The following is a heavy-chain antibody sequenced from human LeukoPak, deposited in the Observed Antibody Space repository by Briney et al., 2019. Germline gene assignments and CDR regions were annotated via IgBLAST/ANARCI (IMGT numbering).Heavy chain of an antibody. CDR3: TRDVLHRIHYDSSAYYPGSSY. CDR2: INPSGGST. Sequence: GASVKVSCKASGYTFTSYYMHWVRQAPGQGLEWMGIINPSGGSTSYALKFQGRVTMTRDMSTSTVYMELRSLRSDDTAVYYCTRDVLHRIHYDSSAYYPGSSYWGQGTLVTVSS. D-gene: IGHD3-22*01. J-gene: IGHJ4*02. CDR1: GYTFTSYY. V-gene: IGHV1-46*01.